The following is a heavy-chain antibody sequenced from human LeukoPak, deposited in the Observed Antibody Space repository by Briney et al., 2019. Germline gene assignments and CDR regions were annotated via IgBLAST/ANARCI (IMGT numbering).Heavy chain of an antibody. J-gene: IGHJ3*02. D-gene: IGHD3-22*01. Sequence: GASVKVSCKASGYTFTGCYMHWVRQAPGQGLEWMGWINPNSGGTNYAQKFQGRVTMTRDTSISTAYMELSRLRSDDTAVYYCARSSLNSYDSSGYYYVEVFDIWGKGKMV. CDR3: ARSSLNSYDSSGYYYVEVFDI. V-gene: IGHV1-2*02. CDR2: INPNSGGT. CDR1: GYTFTGCY.